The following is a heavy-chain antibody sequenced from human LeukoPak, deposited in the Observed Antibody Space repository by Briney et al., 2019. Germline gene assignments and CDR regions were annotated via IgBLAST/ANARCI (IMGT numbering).Heavy chain of an antibody. CDR2: ISGSGSNI. D-gene: IGHD5-24*01. J-gene: IGHJ4*02. Sequence: GSLRLSCAASGFTFINYAMSWVRQAPGKGLEWVSAISGSGSNIYYADSVKGRFTISRDNSKNTLYLQMNSLRAEDTALYYCAKDRDGYSPDYRGQGTLVTVSS. CDR1: GFTFINYA. V-gene: IGHV3-23*01. CDR3: AKDRDGYSPDY.